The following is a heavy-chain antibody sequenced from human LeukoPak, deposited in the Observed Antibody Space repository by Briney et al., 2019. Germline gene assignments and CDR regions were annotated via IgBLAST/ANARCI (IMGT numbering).Heavy chain of an antibody. Sequence: PGGSLRLSCVASGFTVSSNHMSWVRQAPGKGLEWVSVSYSGGSTYYADSVKGRFTISRDNSKNTLYLQMNRLRAEDTAVYYCVRVRGDVWGKGTTVTISS. J-gene: IGHJ6*04. CDR3: VRVRGDV. V-gene: IGHV3-66*01. CDR2: SYSGGST. CDR1: GFTVSSNH.